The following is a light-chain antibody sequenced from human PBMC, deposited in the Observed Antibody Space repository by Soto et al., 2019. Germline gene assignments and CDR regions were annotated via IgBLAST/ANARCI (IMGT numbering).Light chain of an antibody. J-gene: IGKJ3*01. CDR3: QQYGSPRGLFT. CDR1: QSVSSLY. V-gene: IGKV3-20*01. Sequence: ESVLTQSPGTLSLSPGERATLSCRASQSVSSLYLAWYQQKPGQAPRLLIYGASSRVAGIPDRFSGSGSGTDFTLTISRLEPEDSAVYYCQQYGSPRGLFTFGPGTKVEIK. CDR2: GAS.